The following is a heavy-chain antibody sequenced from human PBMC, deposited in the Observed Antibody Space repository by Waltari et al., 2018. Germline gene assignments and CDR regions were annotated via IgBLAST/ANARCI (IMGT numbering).Heavy chain of an antibody. J-gene: IGHJ6*03. CDR2: IRYDGSEK. Sequence: QVQLVESGGGVVQPGGSLRLSCAASGFTLSSYGMHWVRQAPGKGLEWVAFIRYDGSEKYYVESVKGRFTISRDTPENMLYLQMNSLRVEDTAVYYCAKGTLRLLEWSRNTYMDVWGKGTTVTVSS. V-gene: IGHV3-30*02. CDR1: GFTLSSYG. CDR3: AKGTLRLLEWSRNTYMDV. D-gene: IGHD3-3*01.